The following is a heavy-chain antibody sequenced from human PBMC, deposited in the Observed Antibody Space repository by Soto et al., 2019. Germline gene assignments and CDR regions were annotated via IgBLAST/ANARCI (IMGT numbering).Heavy chain of an antibody. CDR1: GYLFTNYY. V-gene: IGHV1-46*01. CDR3: ARDLHGAFTTMVY. CDR2: VNPSGYTS. J-gene: IGHJ4*02. Sequence: ASVKVSCKASGYLFTNYYIHWVRQAPGQGLEWMGIVNPSGYTSTLAQKFQGRLTMTSDTSTSTVYMDLGSLTSEDTAVYYCARDLHGAFTTMVYWGQGTVVTVS. D-gene: IGHD5-18*01.